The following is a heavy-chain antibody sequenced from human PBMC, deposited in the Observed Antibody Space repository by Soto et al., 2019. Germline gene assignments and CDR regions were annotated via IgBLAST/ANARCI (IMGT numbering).Heavy chain of an antibody. V-gene: IGHV1-18*01. Sequence: QGQLVQSGAEVTEPGASVKVSCKASGYTFINYGVSWVRQAPGQGLEWMGWISGNTGKANYAQNLQGRVTMTTDTSTNTAYMELRSLRSDDTAVYYCARDWNCSNTRCQNCLDPWGQGTLVTVSS. CDR3: ARDWNCSNTRCQNCLDP. CDR2: ISGNTGKA. D-gene: IGHD2-2*01. CDR1: GYTFINYG. J-gene: IGHJ5*02.